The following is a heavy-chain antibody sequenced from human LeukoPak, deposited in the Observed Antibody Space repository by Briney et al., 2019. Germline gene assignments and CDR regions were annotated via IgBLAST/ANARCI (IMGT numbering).Heavy chain of an antibody. CDR2: IYYSGST. D-gene: IGHD6-19*01. V-gene: IGHV4-59*01. CDR3: ASTGGSGWYHDAFDI. CDR1: GGSISSYY. J-gene: IGHJ3*02. Sequence: SETLSPTCTVSGGSISSYYWSWIRQPPGKGLEWIGYIYYSGSTNYNPSLKSRVTISVDTSKNQFSLKLSSVTAADTAVYYCASTGGSGWYHDAFDIWGQGTMVTVSS.